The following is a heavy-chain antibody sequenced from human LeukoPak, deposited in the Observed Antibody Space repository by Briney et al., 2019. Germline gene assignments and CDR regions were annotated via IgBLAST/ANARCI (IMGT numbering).Heavy chain of an antibody. V-gene: IGHV3-23*01. J-gene: IGHJ6*04. D-gene: IGHD3-10*02. Sequence: GGSLRLSCAASGFTFSSYAMNWVRQAPGKGLEWVSIVSGDGSTYYADSVKGRFTISRDNSKSTLYLQLNSLRAEDTAVYYCAELGITMIGGVWGKGTTVTISS. CDR3: AELGITMIGGV. CDR1: GFTFSSYA. CDR2: VSGDGST.